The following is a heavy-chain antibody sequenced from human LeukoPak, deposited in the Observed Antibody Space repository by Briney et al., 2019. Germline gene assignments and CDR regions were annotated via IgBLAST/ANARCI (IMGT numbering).Heavy chain of an antibody. Sequence: GESLKISCKGSGYSFTSYWIGWVRQMPGKGLEWMGIIYPGDSDTRYSPSFQGQVTISADKSISTAYLQWSSLKASDTAMYYCARQNTRDDFWSGSQGYFDLWGRGTLVTVSS. CDR1: GYSFTSYW. J-gene: IGHJ2*01. CDR2: IYPGDSDT. D-gene: IGHD3-3*01. V-gene: IGHV5-51*01. CDR3: ARQNTRDDFWSGSQGYFDL.